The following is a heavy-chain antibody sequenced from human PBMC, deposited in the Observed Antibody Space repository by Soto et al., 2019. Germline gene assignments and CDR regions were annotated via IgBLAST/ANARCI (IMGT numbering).Heavy chain of an antibody. CDR2: IIPIFGTA. J-gene: IGHJ4*02. CDR1: GGTFSSYA. CDR3: ARDPAYSSSWYGADY. V-gene: IGHV1-69*01. Sequence: QVQLVQSGAEVKKPGSSVKVSCKASGGTFSSYAISWVRQAPGQGLEWMGGIIPIFGTANYAQKFQGRVTITADESTSTAYMELRSLRSDDTAVYYCARDPAYSSSWYGADYWGQGTLVTVSS. D-gene: IGHD6-13*01.